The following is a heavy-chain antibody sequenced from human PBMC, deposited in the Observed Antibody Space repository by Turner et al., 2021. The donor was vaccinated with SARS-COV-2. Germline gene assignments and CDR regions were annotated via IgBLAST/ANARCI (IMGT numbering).Heavy chain of an antibody. J-gene: IGHJ4*02. Sequence: QVQLVESGGGVVQPGRSLRLSGAASGFTFSSYGMHWVRQAPGKGLEWVAVIWYDGSKKYHADSVKGRFTISRDNSKNTLHLQMNSLRAEDTAVYYCAREGTALVTGGFDYWGQGTLVTVSS. D-gene: IGHD5-18*01. CDR2: IWYDGSKK. CDR3: AREGTALVTGGFDY. CDR1: GFTFSSYG. V-gene: IGHV3-33*01.